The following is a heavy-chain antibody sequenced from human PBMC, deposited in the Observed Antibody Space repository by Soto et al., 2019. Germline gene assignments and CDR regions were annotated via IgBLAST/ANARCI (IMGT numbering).Heavy chain of an antibody. CDR3: AREGGGYYDSSGLDY. V-gene: IGHV1-2*02. CDR2: INPNSGGT. J-gene: IGHJ4*02. Sequence: ASVKVSCKASGYTFTGYYMHWVRQAPGQGLEWMGWINPNSGGTNYAQKFQGRVTMTRDTSIRTAYMELSRLRSADTAVYYCAREGGGYYDSSGLDYWGQGTLVTVSS. CDR1: GYTFTGYY. D-gene: IGHD3-22*01.